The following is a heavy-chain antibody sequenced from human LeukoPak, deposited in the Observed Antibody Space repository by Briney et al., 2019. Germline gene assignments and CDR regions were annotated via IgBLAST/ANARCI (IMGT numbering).Heavy chain of an antibody. Sequence: GGSLRLSCAASGFTFSSYAMSWVRQAPGKGLEWVSAISGSGGSTYYADSVKGRLTISRDNSKNTLYLQMNSLRAEDTAVYYCAKDSRHTSSTREFDYWGQGTLVTVSS. V-gene: IGHV3-23*01. CDR1: GFTFSSYA. J-gene: IGHJ4*02. CDR2: ISGSGGST. CDR3: AKDSRHTSSTREFDY. D-gene: IGHD6-13*01.